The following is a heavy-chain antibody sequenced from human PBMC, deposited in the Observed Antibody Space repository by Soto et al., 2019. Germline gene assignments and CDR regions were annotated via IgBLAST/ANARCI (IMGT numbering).Heavy chain of an antibody. CDR2: IIPIFGTA. J-gene: IGHJ5*02. Sequence: QVQLVQSGAEVKKPGSSVKVSCKASGGTFSSYAISWVRQAPGQGLEWMGGIIPIFGTANYAQKFQGRVTITADESTSTAYMELSSLRSEDTAVYYCARGTHYDILTGYSDWFDPWGQGTLVTVSS. D-gene: IGHD3-9*01. CDR1: GGTFSSYA. V-gene: IGHV1-69*12. CDR3: ARGTHYDILTGYSDWFDP.